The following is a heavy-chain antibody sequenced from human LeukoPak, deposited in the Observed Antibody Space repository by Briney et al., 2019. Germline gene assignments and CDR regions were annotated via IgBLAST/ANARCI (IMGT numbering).Heavy chain of an antibody. CDR1: GDSVSSNSAA. J-gene: IGHJ4*02. D-gene: IGHD3-3*01. Sequence: SQTLSLTCAISGDSVSSNSAAWNWIRQSPSRGLEWLGRTYYWSKWYNDYAVSVKSRITINPDTSKNQFSLQLKSVTPEDTAVYYCARSPRKVLRFLEWLPKSGVFDYWGQGTLVTVSS. CDR3: ARSPRKVLRFLEWLPKSGVFDY. V-gene: IGHV6-1*01. CDR2: TYYWSKWYN.